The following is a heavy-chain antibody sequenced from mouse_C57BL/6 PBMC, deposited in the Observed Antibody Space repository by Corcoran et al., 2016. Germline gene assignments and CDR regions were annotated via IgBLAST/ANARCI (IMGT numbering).Heavy chain of an antibody. D-gene: IGHD3-1*01. CDR1: GYAFSSYW. J-gene: IGHJ2*01. Sequence: QVQLQQSEAELVKPGASVKISCKASGYAFSSYWMNWVKQGPGKGLELIGQIYPGDGDTNYNGKFKVKATLTAYKSSSTAYMQLSSLTSEDSAVYCCAREGLENYFDYWGQGTTLTVSS. V-gene: IGHV1-80*01. CDR3: AREGLENYFDY. CDR2: IYPGDGDT.